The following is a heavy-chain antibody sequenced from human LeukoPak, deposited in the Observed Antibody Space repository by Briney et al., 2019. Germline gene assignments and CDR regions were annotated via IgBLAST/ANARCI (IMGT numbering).Heavy chain of an antibody. CDR1: GFTFDTHA. V-gene: IGHV3-23*01. Sequence: GGSLRLSCAASGFTFDTHAMSWVRQAPGKGLEWVSGINGNGASTYYSDSAKGRFTISRDNSKNTLYLQMSTLRAEDTAVYYCAKDQGYSYYYLDYWGQGTLVTVSS. J-gene: IGHJ4*02. CDR2: INGNGAST. D-gene: IGHD5-18*01. CDR3: AKDQGYSYYYLDY.